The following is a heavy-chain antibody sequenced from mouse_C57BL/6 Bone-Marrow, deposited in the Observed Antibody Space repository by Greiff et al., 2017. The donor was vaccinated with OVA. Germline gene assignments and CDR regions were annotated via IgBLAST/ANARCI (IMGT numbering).Heavy chain of an antibody. Sequence: QVQLQQPGAELVRPGPSVKLSCKASGYTFTSYWMHWVKQRPGQGLEWIGVIDPSDSYTNYNQKFKGKATLTVDTSSSTAYMQLSSLTSEDSAVYYCARPLLRRYFDVWGTGTTVTVSS. CDR2: IDPSDSYT. V-gene: IGHV1-59*01. J-gene: IGHJ1*03. D-gene: IGHD1-1*01. CDR1: GYTFTSYW. CDR3: ARPLLRRYFDV.